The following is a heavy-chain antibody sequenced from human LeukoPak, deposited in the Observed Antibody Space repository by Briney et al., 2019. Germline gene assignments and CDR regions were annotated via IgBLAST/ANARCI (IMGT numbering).Heavy chain of an antibody. J-gene: IGHJ4*02. D-gene: IGHD6-13*01. CDR2: PNWNGAST. CDR3: ARGFPGSSWYVFDY. CDR1: GFTFDDYG. V-gene: IGHV3-20*04. Sequence: PGGSLRLSCAASGFTFDDYGLSWVRQVQGKGLEWVSGPNWNGASTGYADSVKGRFTISRDNAKNSLYLQMNSLRAEDTAVYYCARGFPGSSWYVFDYWGQGTLVTVSS.